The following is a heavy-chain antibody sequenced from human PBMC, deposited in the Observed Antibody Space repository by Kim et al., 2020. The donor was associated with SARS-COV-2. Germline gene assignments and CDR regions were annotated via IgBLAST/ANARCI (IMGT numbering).Heavy chain of an antibody. D-gene: IGHD6-13*01. CDR3: ARGYSSSWYGHYYGMDV. J-gene: IGHJ6*02. Sequence: LKSRVTISVDTSKNQFSLELSSVTAADTAVYYCARGYSSSWYGHYYGMDVWGQGTTVTVSS. V-gene: IGHV4-34*01.